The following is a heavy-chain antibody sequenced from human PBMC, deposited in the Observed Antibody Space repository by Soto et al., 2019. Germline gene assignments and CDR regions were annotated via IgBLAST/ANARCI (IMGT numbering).Heavy chain of an antibody. D-gene: IGHD2-2*01. CDR3: AKGKTSSTRTLTFDY. Sequence: PGGSLSLSCAASGFTFSSYAMSWVRQAPGKGLEWVSAISGSGGSTYYADSVKGRFTISRDNSKNTLYLQMNSLRAEDTAVYYCAKGKTSSTRTLTFDYWGQGTLVTVSS. J-gene: IGHJ4*02. CDR1: GFTFSSYA. V-gene: IGHV3-23*01. CDR2: ISGSGGST.